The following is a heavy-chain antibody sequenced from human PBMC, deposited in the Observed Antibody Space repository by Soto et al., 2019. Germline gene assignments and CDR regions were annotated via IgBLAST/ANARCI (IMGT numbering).Heavy chain of an antibody. J-gene: IGHJ4*02. CDR2: IYYSGTT. V-gene: IGHV4-28*01. D-gene: IGHD1-26*01. CDR1: GYSISSSNW. Sequence: QVQLQESGPGLVKPSDTLSLTCAVSGYSISSSNWWGWIRQPPGKGLEWIGYIYYSGTTYYNPSLKIRVTMSVATSKNHFSLKLTSVTAVDTAVYYCARREIQGPIDYWGQGTLVTVSS. CDR3: ARREIQGPIDY.